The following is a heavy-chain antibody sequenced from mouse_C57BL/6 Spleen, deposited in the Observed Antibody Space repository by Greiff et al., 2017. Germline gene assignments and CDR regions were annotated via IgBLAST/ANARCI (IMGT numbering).Heavy chain of an antibody. D-gene: IGHD3-3*01. J-gene: IGHJ4*01. Sequence: VQLQQSGPELVKPAASVKMSCTASGYTFTTYNMHWVKQSHGKSLEWIGYINPNNGGTSYNQKFKGKATLTGNKSSSTAYMELSSLTSEDSAVYYCARGDPYAMDYWGQGTSVTVSS. V-gene: IGHV1-22*01. CDR3: ARGDPYAMDY. CDR2: INPNNGGT. CDR1: GYTFTTYN.